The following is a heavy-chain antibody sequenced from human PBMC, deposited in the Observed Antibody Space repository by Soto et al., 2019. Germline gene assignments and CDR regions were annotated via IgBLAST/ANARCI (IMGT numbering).Heavy chain of an antibody. V-gene: IGHV4-59*01. CDR2: IYYSGST. Sequence: SETLSLTCTVSGGSISSYYWSWIRQPPGKELERIGYIYYSGSTNYNPSLKSRVTISVDTSKNQFSLKLSSVTAADTAMYYCYRTWFGGGQDDYYYYYGMDVWGQGTTVTVSS. CDR3: YRTWFGGGQDDYYYYYGMDV. J-gene: IGHJ6*02. D-gene: IGHD3-10*01. CDR1: GGSISSYY.